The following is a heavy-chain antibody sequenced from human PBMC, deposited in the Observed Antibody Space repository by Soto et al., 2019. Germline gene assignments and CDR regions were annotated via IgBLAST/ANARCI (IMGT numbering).Heavy chain of an antibody. CDR3: ARSYSGYDSVGY. J-gene: IGHJ4*02. CDR2: IWYDGSNK. D-gene: IGHD5-12*01. V-gene: IGHV3-33*01. CDR1: GFPFSSYG. Sequence: GGSLRLSCAASGFPFSSYGMHWVRQAPGKGLEWVAIIWYDGSNKYYAESVKGRFTISREDSKNTLYLQMNSLRAEDTAVYYCARSYSGYDSVGYWGQGNLVT.